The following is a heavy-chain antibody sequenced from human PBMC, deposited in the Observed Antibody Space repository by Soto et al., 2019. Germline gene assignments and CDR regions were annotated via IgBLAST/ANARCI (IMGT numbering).Heavy chain of an antibody. Sequence: EVQLVESGGGLVKPGGSLRLSCAASGFTFSSYSMNWVRQAPGKGLEWVSSISSSSSYIYYADSVKGRFTISRDNAKNSLYLQMNSLRDEDTAVYYCARGGGGSSSRGVDYWGQGTLVTVSS. CDR2: ISSSSSYI. V-gene: IGHV3-21*01. D-gene: IGHD2-15*01. CDR3: ARGGGGSSSRGVDY. CDR1: GFTFSSYS. J-gene: IGHJ4*02.